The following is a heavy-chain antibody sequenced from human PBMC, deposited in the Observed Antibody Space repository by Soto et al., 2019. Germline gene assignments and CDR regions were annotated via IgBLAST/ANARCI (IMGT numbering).Heavy chain of an antibody. CDR1: GGTFSSYT. V-gene: IGHV1-69*02. J-gene: IGHJ3*02. CDR2: IIPILGIA. Sequence: QVQLVQSGAEVKKPGSSVKVSCKASGGTFSSYTISWVRQAPGQGLEWMGRIIPILGIANYAQKFQGRVTITADKSTSTAYMELSSLRSEDTAVYYCAAPEPLGYCSSTSCYGAFDIWGQGTMVTGSS. CDR3: AAPEPLGYCSSTSCYGAFDI. D-gene: IGHD2-2*01.